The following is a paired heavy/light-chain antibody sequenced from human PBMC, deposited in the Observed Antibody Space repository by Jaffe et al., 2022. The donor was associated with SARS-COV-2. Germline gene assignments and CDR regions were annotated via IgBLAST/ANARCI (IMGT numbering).Light chain of an antibody. CDR1: QGISNY. J-gene: IGKJ4*01. CDR2: AAS. V-gene: IGKV1-16*02. CDR3: QQYYSYPLT. Sequence: DIQMTQSPSSLSASVGDRVTITCRASQGISNYLAWFQQKPGKAPKSLIYAASSLQSGVPSKFSGSGSGTDFTLTISSLQPEDFATYYCQQYYSYPLTFGGGTKVEI.
Heavy chain of an antibody. Sequence: EVQLVESGGGLVQPGGSLRLSCAASEFTFSSSNLNWVRQAPGKGLEWVSYISGSSSTIYYADSVKGRFTISRDNAKRSLYLQMNSLRDEDTAVYFCARARYIYGRETFDYWGQGTLVTVSS. J-gene: IGHJ4*02. CDR1: EFTFSSSN. CDR3: ARARYIYGRETFDY. V-gene: IGHV3-48*02. CDR2: ISGSSSTI. D-gene: IGHD5-18*01.